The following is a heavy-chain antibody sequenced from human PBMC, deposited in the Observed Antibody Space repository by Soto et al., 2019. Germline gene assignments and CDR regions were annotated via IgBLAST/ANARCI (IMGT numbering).Heavy chain of an antibody. Sequence: SVKVSCKASGGTFSSYAISWVRQAPGQGLEWMGGIIPIFGTANYAQKFQGRVTITADESTSTAYIELSSLRSEDTAVYYCAVIEYGFCSRSDQNDNKYYDYGMDAWCKGSTVSL. CDR3: AVIEYGFCSRSDQNDNKYYDYGMDA. CDR1: GGTFSSYA. CDR2: IIPIFGTA. V-gene: IGHV1-69*13. J-gene: IGHJ6*04. D-gene: IGHD3-3*01.